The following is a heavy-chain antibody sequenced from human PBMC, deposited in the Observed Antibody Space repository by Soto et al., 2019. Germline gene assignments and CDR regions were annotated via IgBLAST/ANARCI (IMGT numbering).Heavy chain of an antibody. Sequence: SETLSLTCTVSGGSISSGDYYWSWIRQPPGKGLEWIGYIYYSGSTYYNPSLKSRVTISVDTSKNQFSLKLTSVTAADTAVYYCARENGMVSYGMDVCGQGTTVTXSS. CDR2: IYYSGST. CDR3: ARENGMVSYGMDV. D-gene: IGHD5-18*01. J-gene: IGHJ6*02. CDR1: GGSISSGDYY. V-gene: IGHV4-30-4*01.